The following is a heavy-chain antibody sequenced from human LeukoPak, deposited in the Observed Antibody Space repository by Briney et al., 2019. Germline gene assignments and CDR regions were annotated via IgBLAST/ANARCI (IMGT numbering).Heavy chain of an antibody. CDR3: ARRTNDFDY. D-gene: IGHD2-8*01. CDR2: IWYDGSNK. V-gene: IGHV3-33*01. J-gene: IGHJ4*02. CDR1: GFTFSSYG. Sequence: GRSLRLSCAASGFTFSSYGMHWVRQAPGKGLEWVAVIWYDGSNKYYADSVKGRFTISRDNAKNSLYLQMNSLRAEDTAVYYCARRTNDFDYWGQGTLVTVSS.